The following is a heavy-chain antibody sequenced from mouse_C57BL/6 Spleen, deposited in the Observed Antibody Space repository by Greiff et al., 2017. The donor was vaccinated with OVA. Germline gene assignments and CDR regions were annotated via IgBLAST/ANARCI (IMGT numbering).Heavy chain of an antibody. CDR2: INPNYGTT. J-gene: IGHJ3*01. D-gene: IGHD1-1*01. CDR3: APSGYGSSRPWFAY. V-gene: IGHV1-39*01. Sequence: VQLQQSGPELVKPGASVKISCKASGYSFTDYNMNWVKQSNGKSLEWIGVINPNYGTTSYNQKLKGKATLTVDQSTSTVYMQLNSLTSEDSAIYYCAPSGYGSSRPWFAYWGQGTLVTVSA. CDR1: GYSFTDYN.